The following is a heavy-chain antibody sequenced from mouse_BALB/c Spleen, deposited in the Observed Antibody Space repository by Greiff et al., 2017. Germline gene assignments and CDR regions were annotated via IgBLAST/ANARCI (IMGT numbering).Heavy chain of an antibody. J-gene: IGHJ4*01. CDR2: ISSGSSTI. V-gene: IGHV5-17*02. Sequence: EVMLVESGGGLVQPGGSRKLSCAASGFTFSSFGMHWVRQAPEKGLEWVAYISSGSSTIYYADTVKGRFTISRDNPKNTLFLQMTSLRSEDTAMYYCARGIHYYGAMDYWGQGTSVTVSS. D-gene: IGHD1-2*01. CDR1: GFTFSSFG. CDR3: ARGIHYYGAMDY.